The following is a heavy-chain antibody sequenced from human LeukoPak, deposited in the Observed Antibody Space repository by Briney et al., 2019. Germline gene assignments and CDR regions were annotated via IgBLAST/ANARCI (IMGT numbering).Heavy chain of an antibody. D-gene: IGHD6-19*01. CDR1: GYTFTGYY. Sequence: ASVKVSCKASGYTFTGYYMHWVRQAPGQGHEWMGRINPNSGGTNYAQKFQGRVTMTRDTSISTAYMELSRLRSDDTAVYYCARDQWLYSSGWYGYWGQGTLVTVSS. CDR2: INPNSGGT. J-gene: IGHJ4*02. V-gene: IGHV1-2*06. CDR3: ARDQWLYSSGWYGY.